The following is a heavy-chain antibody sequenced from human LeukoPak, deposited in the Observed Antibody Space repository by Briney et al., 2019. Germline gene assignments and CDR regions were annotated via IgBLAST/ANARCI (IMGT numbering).Heavy chain of an antibody. J-gene: IGHJ4*02. Sequence: GGSLRLSCAASGFTFSSYEMNWVRQAPGKGLEWVSYISSSGSTIYYADSVKGRFTISRDNSKNTLYLQMNSLRAEDTAVYYCAKGGSLTTVTHFDYWGQGTLVTVSS. CDR1: GFTFSSYE. CDR3: AKGGSLTTVTHFDY. V-gene: IGHV3-48*03. CDR2: ISSSGSTI. D-gene: IGHD4-17*01.